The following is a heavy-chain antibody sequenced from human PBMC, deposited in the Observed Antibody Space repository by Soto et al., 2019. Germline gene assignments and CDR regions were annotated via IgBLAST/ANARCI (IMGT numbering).Heavy chain of an antibody. CDR1: GYSFTKYG. Sequence: ASVKVSCKTSGYSFTKYGLHWVRQAPGQRLEWMGWINPGNGDTKYSQKFQGRVTITRDTSATTAYMELSSLRSEDSAVFYCARTDCSSTSCYNYYYYGIDVWGQGTTVTVSS. V-gene: IGHV1-3*01. D-gene: IGHD2-2*01. CDR2: INPGNGDT. J-gene: IGHJ6*02. CDR3: ARTDCSSTSCYNYYYYGIDV.